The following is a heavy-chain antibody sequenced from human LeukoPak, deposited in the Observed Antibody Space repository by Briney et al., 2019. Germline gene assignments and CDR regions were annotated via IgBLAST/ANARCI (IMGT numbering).Heavy chain of an antibody. J-gene: IGHJ4*02. CDR1: GGSISSYY. Sequence: PSETLSLTCTVSGGSISSYYWNWIRQPPGKGLEWIGYIYYSGSTNYNPSLKSRVTISVDTSKNQFSLKLSSVTAADTAVYYCARVSHEYFDYWGQGTLVTVSS. CDR3: ARVSHEYFDY. CDR2: IYYSGST. V-gene: IGHV4-59*01.